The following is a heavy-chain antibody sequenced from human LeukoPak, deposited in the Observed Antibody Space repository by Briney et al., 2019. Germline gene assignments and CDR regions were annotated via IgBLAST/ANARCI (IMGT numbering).Heavy chain of an antibody. J-gene: IGHJ6*03. CDR1: GGSVSRDS. V-gene: IGHV4-4*07. D-gene: IGHD2-21*02. CDR3: ARNGFRTYCGSGCYSDYMDV. CDR2: IYDSGAT. Sequence: SETLSLTCTVSGGSVSRDSWTWIRQPAGKGLEGIGYIYDSGATTYNPSLQSRLTMSVDPSKNQFSLRLTSVTAADTAVYYCARNGFRTYCGSGCYSDYMDVWGSGTTVTVAS.